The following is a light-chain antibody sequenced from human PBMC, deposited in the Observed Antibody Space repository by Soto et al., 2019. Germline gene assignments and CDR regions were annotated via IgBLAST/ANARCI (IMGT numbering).Light chain of an antibody. CDR3: KSYTTSNTYV. CDR2: DVT. V-gene: IGLV2-14*01. J-gene: IGLJ1*01. Sequence: SVLPKPASVSGSPGQSIAISCTGTSNDVGSYNYVSWYQQHPGKAPKLMIYDVTNRPSGVSDRFSGSKSGNTASLTISGLQAEDEADYYCKSYTTSNTYVFGSGTKVTVL. CDR1: SNDVGSYNY.